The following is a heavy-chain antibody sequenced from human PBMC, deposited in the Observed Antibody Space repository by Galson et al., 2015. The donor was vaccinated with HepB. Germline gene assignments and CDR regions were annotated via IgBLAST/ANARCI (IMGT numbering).Heavy chain of an antibody. D-gene: IGHD2-2*01. CDR3: TRSAPYCRRPSCYFFEY. Sequence: SLRLSCAASGFTFSDYAMHWVRQAPGKGLEWVAVIWYDGSNKYYADSVEGRFTVSRDDSKNTLYLQMNSLGAGDTAVYYCTRSAPYCRRPSCYFFEYWGQGTLVTVSS. J-gene: IGHJ4*02. CDR1: GFTFSDYA. V-gene: IGHV3-33*01. CDR2: IWYDGSNK.